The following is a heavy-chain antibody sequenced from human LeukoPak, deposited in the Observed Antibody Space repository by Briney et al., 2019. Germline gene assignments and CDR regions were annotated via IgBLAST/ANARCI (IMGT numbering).Heavy chain of an antibody. V-gene: IGHV5-51*01. D-gene: IGHD5-24*01. CDR3: AKGGDGRDFLLY. CDR1: GYGFTNYW. CDR2: IYPRDSRT. J-gene: IGHJ4*02. Sequence: GESLKISCKGSGYGFTNYWIGWVRQMPGKGLEWMGFIYPRDSRTTYSPSFQGQVTISADRSISTAYIQWSSLKASDTAMYYCAKGGDGRDFLLYWGQGSLVTVSS.